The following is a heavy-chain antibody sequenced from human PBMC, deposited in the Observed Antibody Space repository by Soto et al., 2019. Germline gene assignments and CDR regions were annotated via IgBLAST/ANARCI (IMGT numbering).Heavy chain of an antibody. D-gene: IGHD2-2*02. J-gene: IGHJ6*02. Sequence: QLQLQESGPGLVKPSETLSLTCTVSDGSISSSSYYWGWIRQPPGKGLEWIGSIYYSGSPYYNPSLKIRVTISVDTPKNQFALKLTSVTAADTAVYYCARHVLVPAAIGGMDVWGQGTTVTVSS. CDR3: ARHVLVPAAIGGMDV. CDR2: IYYSGSP. V-gene: IGHV4-39*01. CDR1: DGSISSSSYY.